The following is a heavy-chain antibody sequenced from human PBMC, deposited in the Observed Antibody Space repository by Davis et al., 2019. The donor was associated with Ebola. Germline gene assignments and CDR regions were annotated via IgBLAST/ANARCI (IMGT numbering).Heavy chain of an antibody. D-gene: IGHD2-15*01. CDR3: VGVDYYYYGMDV. Sequence: SETLSLTCTVSGCSISSYYWSWIRQPPGKGLEWIGSFYYSGSTNYNPSLKSRVTISVDTSKHQFSLKLSSVTAADTAVYYCVGVDYYYYGMDVWGKGTTVTVSS. V-gene: IGHV4-59*01. CDR2: FYYSGST. CDR1: GCSISSYY. J-gene: IGHJ6*04.